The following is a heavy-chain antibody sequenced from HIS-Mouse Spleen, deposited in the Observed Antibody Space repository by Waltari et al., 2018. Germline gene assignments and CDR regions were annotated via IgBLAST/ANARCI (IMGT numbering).Heavy chain of an antibody. CDR3: AREIPYSSSWYDWYFDL. J-gene: IGHJ2*01. CDR2: IYYSGST. CDR1: GGSISSSSYY. V-gene: IGHV4-39*07. D-gene: IGHD6-13*01. Sequence: QLQLQESGPGLVKPSETLSLTCTVSGGSISSSSYYWGWIRQPPGKGLEWIGSIYYSGSTYYNPSLKVRVTIAVATSTTQFSRKLSSVTAADTAVYYCAREIPYSSSWYDWYFDLWGRGTLVTVSS.